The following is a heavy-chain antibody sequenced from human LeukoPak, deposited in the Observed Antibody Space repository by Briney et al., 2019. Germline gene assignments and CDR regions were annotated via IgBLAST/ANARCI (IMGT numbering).Heavy chain of an antibody. D-gene: IGHD6-13*01. CDR1: GFTFSSYG. CDR3: AKDRSSGWYPRVTYYMDV. CDR2: IRYDGSNK. V-gene: IGHV3-30*02. J-gene: IGHJ6*03. Sequence: GGSLRLFCAASGFTFSSYGMHWVRQAPGKGLEWVAFIRYDGSNKYYADSVKGRFTISRDNSKNTLYLQMNSLRAEDTAVYYCAKDRSSGWYPRVTYYMDVWGKGTTVTVSS.